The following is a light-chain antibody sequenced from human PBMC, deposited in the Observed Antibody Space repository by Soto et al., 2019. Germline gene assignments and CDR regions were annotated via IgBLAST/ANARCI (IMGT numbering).Light chain of an antibody. CDR1: SSNIGSYG. CDR2: SNS. Sequence: QSVLTQPPSASGTPGQRVTISCSGSSSNIGSYGVNWYQQVPGTAPKLLIYSNSQRPSGVPDRFSGSQTGTSASLAIHGLQSEDESDYYCASWDDSLSAPVFGVGTKVTVL. CDR3: ASWDDSLSAPV. V-gene: IGLV1-44*01. J-gene: IGLJ2*01.